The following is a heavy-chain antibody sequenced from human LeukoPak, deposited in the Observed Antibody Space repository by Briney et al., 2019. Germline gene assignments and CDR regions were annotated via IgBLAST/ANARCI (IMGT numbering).Heavy chain of an antibody. J-gene: IGHJ4*02. CDR2: IYYSGST. V-gene: IGHV4-31*03. CDR1: GGSISSGGYY. Sequence: SETLSLTCTVSGGSISSGGYYWSWLRQHPGKGLEWIGYIYYSGSTYYNPSLKSRVTISVDTSKNQFSLKLSSVTAADTAVYYCARHYYDSRGYSVGFDYWGQGTLVTVSS. D-gene: IGHD3-22*01. CDR3: ARHYYDSRGYSVGFDY.